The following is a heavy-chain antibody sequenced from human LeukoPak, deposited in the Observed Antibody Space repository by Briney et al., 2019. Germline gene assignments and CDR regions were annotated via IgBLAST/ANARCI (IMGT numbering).Heavy chain of an antibody. Sequence: SETLSLTCTVSGGSISRSSYYWGWIRQPPGKGLEWIGSIYYSGSTYYNPSLKSRVTISVDTSKNQFSLKLSSVTAADTAVYYCASSPEGGYCSSTSCYGAFDIWGQGTMVTVSS. CDR1: GGSISRSSYY. CDR2: IYYSGST. D-gene: IGHD2-2*01. V-gene: IGHV4-39*01. CDR3: ASSPEGGYCSSTSCYGAFDI. J-gene: IGHJ3*02.